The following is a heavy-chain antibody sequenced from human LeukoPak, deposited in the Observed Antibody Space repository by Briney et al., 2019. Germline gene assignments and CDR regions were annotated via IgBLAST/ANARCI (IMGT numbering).Heavy chain of an antibody. Sequence: GGSLTLSCAASGLTLSSYWMHWVRPAPGEGLVWVSRIISDGSSTSYAHSVKGRFTISRGNAKNTLYLQMNSLRAEDTAVYYCARVHSSSSVFYYYYMDVWGKGTTVTVSS. CDR1: GLTLSSYW. D-gene: IGHD6-6*01. V-gene: IGHV3-74*01. J-gene: IGHJ6*03. CDR2: IISDGSST. CDR3: ARVHSSSSVFYYYYMDV.